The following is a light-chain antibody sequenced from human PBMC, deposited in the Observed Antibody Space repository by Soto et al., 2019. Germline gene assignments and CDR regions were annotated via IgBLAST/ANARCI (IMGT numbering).Light chain of an antibody. CDR3: QQADSLPLVT. CDR2: RTA. J-gene: IGKJ5*01. V-gene: IGKV1-39*01. Sequence: DIQMTQSPSSLSASVGDRVTITCRTSQSIYNYLNSYQQKPRRAPMLLVYRTATLQSGGPSRFSGSRSGTDFTLTISSLQPEDFATYYCQQADSLPLVTCGQGTRLEIK. CDR1: QSIYNY.